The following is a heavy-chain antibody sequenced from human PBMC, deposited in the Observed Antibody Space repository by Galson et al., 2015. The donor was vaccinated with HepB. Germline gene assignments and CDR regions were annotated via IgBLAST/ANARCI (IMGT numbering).Heavy chain of an antibody. D-gene: IGHD6-6*01. CDR3: ARDPEYSSSLGYFDY. CDR2: ISSSSGYI. CDR1: GFTFSSYS. Sequence: SLRLSCAASGFTFSSYSMNWVRQAPGKGLEWVSSISSSSGYIYYTDSVKGRFTISRDNAKNSLYLQMDSLRAEDTAVYYCARDPEYSSSLGYFDYWGQGTLVTISS. J-gene: IGHJ4*02. V-gene: IGHV3-21*01.